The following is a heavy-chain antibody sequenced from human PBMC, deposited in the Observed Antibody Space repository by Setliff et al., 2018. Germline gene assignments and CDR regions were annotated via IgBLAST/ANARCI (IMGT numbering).Heavy chain of an antibody. J-gene: IGHJ4*02. CDR2: VYYSGAA. V-gene: IGHV4-61*01. CDR3: ARGGTFRYFDY. CDR1: GGSISSGSYY. Sequence: SETLSLTCTVSGGSISSGSYYWNWIRQRPGRGLEWIGHVYYSGAANYNPSLKSRVTVSVDTSKNQFSLRLISVTAADTAVYYCARGGTFRYFDYWGQGTPVTVSS. D-gene: IGHD5-12*01.